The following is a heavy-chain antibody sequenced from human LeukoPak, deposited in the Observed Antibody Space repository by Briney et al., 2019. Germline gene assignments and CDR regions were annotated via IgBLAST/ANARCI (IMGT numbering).Heavy chain of an antibody. CDR3: AREEMATIGN. CDR2: IYYSGST. V-gene: IGHV4-31*11. Sequence: PSETLSLTCAVYGGSFSGYYWSWIRQHPGKGLEWIGYIYYSGSTYYNPSLKSRVTISVDTSKNQFSLKLSSVTAADTAVYYCAREEMATIGNWGQGTLVTVSS. D-gene: IGHD5-24*01. CDR1: GGSFSGYY. J-gene: IGHJ4*02.